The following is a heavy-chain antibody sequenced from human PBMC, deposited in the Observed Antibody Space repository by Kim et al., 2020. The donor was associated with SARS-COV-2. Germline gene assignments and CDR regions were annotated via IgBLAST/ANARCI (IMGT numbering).Heavy chain of an antibody. Sequence: SETLSLTCTVSGGSISSYYWSWIRQPAGKGLEWIGRIYTSGSTNYNPSLKSRVTMSVDTSKNQFSLKLSSVTAADTAVYYCARVSAGIAVAGPPALFDPWGQGTLVTVSS. CDR3: ARVSAGIAVAGPPALFDP. V-gene: IGHV4-4*07. CDR1: GGSISSYY. J-gene: IGHJ5*02. CDR2: IYTSGST. D-gene: IGHD6-19*01.